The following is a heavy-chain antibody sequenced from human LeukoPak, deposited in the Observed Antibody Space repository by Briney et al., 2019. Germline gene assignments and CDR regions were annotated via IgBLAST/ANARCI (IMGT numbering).Heavy chain of an antibody. CDR2: IYHSGSS. J-gene: IGHJ5*02. Sequence: SETLSLTCAVSGGSISSSNWWSWVRQPPGKGLEWIGEIYHSGSSNYNPSLKSRVTISVDKSKNQFSLKLSSVTAADTAVYYCARAYNLYYYDSSGYSQGFDPWGQGTLVTVSS. CDR1: GGSISSSNW. D-gene: IGHD3-22*01. CDR3: ARAYNLYYYDSSGYSQGFDP. V-gene: IGHV4-4*02.